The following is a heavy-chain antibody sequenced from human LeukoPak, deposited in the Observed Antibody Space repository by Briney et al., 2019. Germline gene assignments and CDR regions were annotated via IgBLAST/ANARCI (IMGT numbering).Heavy chain of an antibody. V-gene: IGHV3-23*01. Sequence: LPGGSLRLSCAASGFTFSSYAMSWVRQAPGKGLEWVSAISGSGGSTYYADSVKGRFTISRDNSKNTLYLQMNSLRAEDTAVYYCAKDPYSSSANWFDPWGQGTLVTVSS. CDR1: GFTFSSYA. CDR3: AKDPYSSSANWFDP. CDR2: ISGSGGST. D-gene: IGHD6-6*01. J-gene: IGHJ5*02.